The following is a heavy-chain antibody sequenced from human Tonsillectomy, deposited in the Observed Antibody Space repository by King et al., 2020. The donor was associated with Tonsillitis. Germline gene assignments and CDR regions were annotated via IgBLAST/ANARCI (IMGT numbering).Heavy chain of an antibody. Sequence: QLVQSGAEVKKPGASVKVSCKASGYTFTGYYMHWVRQAPGQGLEWMGWINPNSGGTNYAQKFQGRVTMTRDTSISTAYMELSRLRSDDTAVYYCARDVAGTIVVVTAHLLGGMDVWGQGTTVTVSS. CDR2: INPNSGGT. D-gene: IGHD2-21*02. CDR1: GYTFTGYY. CDR3: ARDVAGTIVVVTAHLLGGMDV. V-gene: IGHV1-2*02. J-gene: IGHJ6*02.